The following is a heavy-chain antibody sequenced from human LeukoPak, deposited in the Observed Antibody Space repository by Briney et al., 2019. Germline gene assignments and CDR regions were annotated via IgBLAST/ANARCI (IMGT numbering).Heavy chain of an antibody. Sequence: PSETLSLTCAVYGGSFSGYYWSWIRQPPGKGLEWIGEINHSGSTNYNPSLKSRVTISVDTSKNQFSLKLSSVTAADTAVYYCARGRSSGWYLHWGQGTLVTVSS. CDR2: INHSGST. D-gene: IGHD6-19*01. V-gene: IGHV4-34*01. J-gene: IGHJ4*02. CDR1: GGSFSGYY. CDR3: ARGRSSGWYLH.